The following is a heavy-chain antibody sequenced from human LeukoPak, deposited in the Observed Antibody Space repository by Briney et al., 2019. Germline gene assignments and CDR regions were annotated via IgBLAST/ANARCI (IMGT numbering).Heavy chain of an antibody. J-gene: IGHJ4*02. CDR2: LI. V-gene: IGHV3-9*01. CDR3: AKETKVGENLYYFDY. D-gene: IGHD1-26*01. Sequence: PGRSLRLSCVASGFKFNDYAMHWVQQAPGKGLEGVSGLIGYADSVKGRFIISRDNAKNSLYLEMNSLRPEDSALYYRAKETKVGENLYYFDYWGRGTLVTVSS. CDR1: GFKFNDYA.